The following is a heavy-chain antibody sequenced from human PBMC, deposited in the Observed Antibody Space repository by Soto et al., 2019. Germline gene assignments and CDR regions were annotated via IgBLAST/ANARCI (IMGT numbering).Heavy chain of an antibody. CDR1: GYTFTSYD. CDR3: ARGDNFYYGMDV. Sequence: QVQLVQSGAEVKKPGASVKVSCKASGYTFTSYDINWVRQATGQGLEWMGWMNPNSGNTSYAQKFQGRVTMTRNTSITTAYMELSSLRSEDTAVYYCARGDNFYYGMDVWGQGTTVTVSS. V-gene: IGHV1-8*01. J-gene: IGHJ6*02. CDR2: MNPNSGNT. D-gene: IGHD3-9*01.